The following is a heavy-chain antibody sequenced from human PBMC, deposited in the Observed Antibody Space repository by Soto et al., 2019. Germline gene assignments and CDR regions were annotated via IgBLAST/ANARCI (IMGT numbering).Heavy chain of an antibody. J-gene: IGHJ4*02. V-gene: IGHV3-23*01. CDR1: GFTFSSYA. D-gene: IGHD6-13*01. CDR3: AKENGYSSSWFVFDY. Sequence: EVQLLESWGGVVQPGGSLRLSCAASGFTFSSYAMSWVRQAPGKGLEWVSAISGSGGSTYYADSVKGRFTISRDNSKNTLYLQMNSRRVEDTAVYYCAKENGYSSSWFVFDYWGQGTLVTVSS. CDR2: ISGSGGST.